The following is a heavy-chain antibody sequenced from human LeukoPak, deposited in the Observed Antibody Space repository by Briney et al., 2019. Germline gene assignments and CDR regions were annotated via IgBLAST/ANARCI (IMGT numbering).Heavy chain of an antibody. D-gene: IGHD3-10*01. J-gene: IGHJ5*02. CDR3: AKDLMRDRWFGES. V-gene: IGHV3-30*02. CDR1: GFTFSSYG. CDR2: IRFEGNEK. Sequence: GGSLRLSCAASGFTFSSYGMHWVRQAPGKGLEWVAFIRFEGNEKFYADSVKGRFRISRDNSKNTLYLEMNSLRGEDTAVYYCAKDLMRDRWFGESWGQGTLVTVSS.